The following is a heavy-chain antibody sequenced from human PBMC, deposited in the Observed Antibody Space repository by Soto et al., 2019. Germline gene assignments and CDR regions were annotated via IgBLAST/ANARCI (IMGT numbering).Heavy chain of an antibody. J-gene: IGHJ5*01. Sequence: SETLSLTCAVYGGSFSGYYWTWIRQPPGTGLEWIGEINHSGSTNYNPSLKSRVTISVDTSKNQFSLKLTSVTAADTAVYYCARGMTVAANWFDSWGQGTRVT. CDR1: GGSFSGYY. V-gene: IGHV4-34*01. CDR2: INHSGST. D-gene: IGHD6-19*01. CDR3: ARGMTVAANWFDS.